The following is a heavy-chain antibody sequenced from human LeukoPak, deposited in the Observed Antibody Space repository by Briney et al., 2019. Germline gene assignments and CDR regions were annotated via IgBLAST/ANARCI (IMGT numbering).Heavy chain of an antibody. Sequence: PGGSLRLSCAASGFSFSSYAMTWARQAPVKGLEWVSVIYSGGSTYYADSVKGRFTISRDNSKNTLYLQMNSLRAEDTAVYYCAREGNSYGIGSNWFDPWGQGTLVTVSS. CDR1: GFSFSSYA. D-gene: IGHD5-18*01. CDR2: IYSGGST. J-gene: IGHJ5*02. CDR3: AREGNSYGIGSNWFDP. V-gene: IGHV3-53*01.